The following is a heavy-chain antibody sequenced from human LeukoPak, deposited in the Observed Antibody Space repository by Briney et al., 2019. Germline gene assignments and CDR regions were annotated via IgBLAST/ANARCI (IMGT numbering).Heavy chain of an antibody. Sequence: GGSLRLFCAASGFTFSDYYMSWIRQAPGKGLEWVSYVSSNGSTIYYADSVKGRFTISRDNAKNSLYLQMNSLRAEDTAVYYCARVSVLYPDAFDIWGQGTMVTVSS. CDR2: VSSNGSTI. D-gene: IGHD2-2*02. CDR3: ARVSVLYPDAFDI. J-gene: IGHJ3*02. CDR1: GFTFSDYY. V-gene: IGHV3-11*04.